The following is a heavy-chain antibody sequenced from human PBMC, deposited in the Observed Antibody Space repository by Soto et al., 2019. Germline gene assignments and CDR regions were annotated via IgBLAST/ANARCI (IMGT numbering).Heavy chain of an antibody. CDR3: AKSVNCSGGSCYSGYYYYGMDV. CDR2: ISGSGGST. CDR1: GFTFSSYA. D-gene: IGHD2-15*01. Sequence: GSLRLSCAASGFTFSSYAMSWVRQAPGKGLEWVSAISGSGGSTYYADSVKGRFTISRDNSKNTLYLQMNSLRAEDTAVYYCAKSVNCSGGSCYSGYYYYGMDVWGQGTTVTVSS. V-gene: IGHV3-23*01. J-gene: IGHJ6*02.